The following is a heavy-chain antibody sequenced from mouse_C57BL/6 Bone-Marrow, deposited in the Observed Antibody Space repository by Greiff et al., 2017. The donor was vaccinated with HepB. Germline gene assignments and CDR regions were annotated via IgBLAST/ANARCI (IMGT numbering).Heavy chain of an antibody. CDR3: ARDRNYYGSSHWYFDV. Sequence: EVMLVESEGGLVQPGSSMKLSCTASGFTFNDYYMAWVRQVPEKGLEWVANINYDGSSTYYLDSLKSRFIISRDNAKNILYLQMSSLKSEDTATYYCARDRNYYGSSHWYFDVWGTGTTVTVSS. V-gene: IGHV5-16*01. CDR2: INYDGSST. CDR1: GFTFNDYY. D-gene: IGHD1-1*01. J-gene: IGHJ1*03.